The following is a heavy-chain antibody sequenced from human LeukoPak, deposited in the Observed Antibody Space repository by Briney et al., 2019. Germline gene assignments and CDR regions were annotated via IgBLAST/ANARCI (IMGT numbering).Heavy chain of an antibody. CDR1: GDSNSSGDYY. J-gene: IGHJ6*03. CDR3: ARDQEAYCSSTSCYEYSYYMDV. V-gene: IGHV4-61*02. D-gene: IGHD2-2*01. CDR2: ISSSGST. Sequence: SETLSLTCTVSGDSNSSGDYYWSWIRQPAGKGLEWIGRISSSGSTNYNPSLKSRVTISVDTSKNQFSLKLSSVTAADTAVYYCARDQEAYCSSTSCYEYSYYMDVWGKGTTVTISS.